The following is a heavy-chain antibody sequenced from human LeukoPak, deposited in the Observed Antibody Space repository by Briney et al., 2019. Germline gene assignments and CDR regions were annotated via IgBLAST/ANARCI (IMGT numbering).Heavy chain of an antibody. CDR3: ARDYDILTRYYRDYFDY. Sequence: PGGSLRLSCAASGFTFSGYYMSWIRQAPGKGLEWVSYISSSGSTIYYADSVKGRFTISRDNAKNSLYLQMNSLRAEDTAVYYCARDYDILTRYYRDYFDYWGQGTLVTVSS. V-gene: IGHV3-11*01. CDR2: ISSSGSTI. CDR1: GFTFSGYY. D-gene: IGHD3-9*01. J-gene: IGHJ4*02.